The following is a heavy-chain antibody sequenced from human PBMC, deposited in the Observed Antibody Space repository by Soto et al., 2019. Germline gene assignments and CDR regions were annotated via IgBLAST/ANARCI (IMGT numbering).Heavy chain of an antibody. D-gene: IGHD5-12*01. CDR1: GGTFSSYT. J-gene: IGHJ3*02. V-gene: IGHV1-69*02. Sequence: QVQLVQSGAEVKKPASSVKVSCKASGGTFSSYTISWVRQAPGQGLEWMGRIIPILGIANYAQKFQGTVTITADKATSTAYMAMSSLRSEDTAVYYCARAPRVYSGYGSHGGDAFDIWSQGTMVTVSS. CDR3: ARAPRVYSGYGSHGGDAFDI. CDR2: IIPILGIA.